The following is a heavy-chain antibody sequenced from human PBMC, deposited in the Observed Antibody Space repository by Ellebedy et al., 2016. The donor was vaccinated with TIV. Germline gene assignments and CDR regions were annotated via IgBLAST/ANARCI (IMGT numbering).Heavy chain of an antibody. CDR3: VRTGRPWFDY. CDR2: IKQDGSEK. Sequence: PGGSLRLSCAASGFTFSSYWMTWVRQAPGKGLEWVANIKQDGSEKYYVDSVKGRFTISRDNAKNSLYLHMNSLKAEDTAVYYCVRTGRPWFDYWGQGTLVTVSS. J-gene: IGHJ4*02. D-gene: IGHD2-8*02. V-gene: IGHV3-7*01. CDR1: GFTFSSYW.